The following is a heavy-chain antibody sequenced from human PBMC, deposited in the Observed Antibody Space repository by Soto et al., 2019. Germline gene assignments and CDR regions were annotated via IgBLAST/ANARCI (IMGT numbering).Heavy chain of an antibody. Sequence: QGQLQQSGPGLVKPSQTLSLTCAISGDSVSSDITSWNWIRQSPSRGLEWLGRTYYRSKWFHYYAASVKSRITINPDTSKNQFSLELNSMTPEDTAVYYCARGNALDVWGHGTVVTVSS. V-gene: IGHV6-1*01. D-gene: IGHD3-10*01. J-gene: IGHJ3*01. CDR3: ARGNALDV. CDR2: TYYRSKWFH. CDR1: GDSVSSDITS.